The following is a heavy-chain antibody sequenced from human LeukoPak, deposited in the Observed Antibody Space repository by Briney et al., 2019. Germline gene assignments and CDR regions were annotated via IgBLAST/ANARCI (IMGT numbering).Heavy chain of an antibody. CDR1: GYSISSGYY. CDR3: ARVLYSSSWNWFDP. J-gene: IGHJ5*02. V-gene: IGHV4-38-2*02. D-gene: IGHD6-13*01. Sequence: SETLSLTCTVSGYSISSGYYWGWFRQPPGKGPEWIGSIYHSGSTYYNPSLKSRVTISVDTSKNQFSLKLSSVTAADTAVYYCARVLYSSSWNWFDPWGQGTLVTVSS. CDR2: IYHSGST.